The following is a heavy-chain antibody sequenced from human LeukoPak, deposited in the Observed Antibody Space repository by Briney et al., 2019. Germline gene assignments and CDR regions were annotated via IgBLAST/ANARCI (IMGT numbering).Heavy chain of an antibody. CDR2: IYYSGST. V-gene: IGHV4-39*07. Sequence: SETLSLTCTVSGGSLSSSSYYWGWVRQPPGKGLEWIGSIYYSGSTYYNPSLKSRVTISVDTSKNQFSLKLSSVTAADTAVYYCAREGHASSWFDPWGQGTLVTVSS. CDR3: AREGHASSWFDP. CDR1: GGSLSSSSYY. J-gene: IGHJ5*02.